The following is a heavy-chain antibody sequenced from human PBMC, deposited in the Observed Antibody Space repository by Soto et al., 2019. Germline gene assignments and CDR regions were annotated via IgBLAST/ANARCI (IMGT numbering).Heavy chain of an antibody. CDR3: ARSGPFYGSGSYYYYGMDV. CDR1: GLTLSSYE. CDR2: ISSGGGTI. D-gene: IGHD3-10*01. V-gene: IGHV3-48*03. Sequence: GGSLRLSCAASGLTLSSYEMNWFRQAPGKGLEWVSHISSGGGTIYYADSVKGRFTISRDNAKNSLYLQLNSLRAEDTAVYYCARSGPFYGSGSYYYYGMDVWGQGTTVTVSS. J-gene: IGHJ6*02.